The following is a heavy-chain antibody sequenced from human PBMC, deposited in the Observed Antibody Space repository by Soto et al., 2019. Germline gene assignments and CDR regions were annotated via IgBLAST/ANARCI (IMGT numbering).Heavy chain of an antibody. Sequence: SGPTLVNPTQTLTLTCSFSGFSLSTSGVGVGWIRQSPGKALEWLALIYWSGDEHYRPSLKSRLSIIKDTSKNHVVLIMTDMDPVDTATYYCARGLAALPVFAFDIWGQGTMVTVSS. J-gene: IGHJ3*02. V-gene: IGHV2-5*01. CDR2: IYWSGDE. CDR1: GFSLSTSGVG. CDR3: ARGLAALPVFAFDI. D-gene: IGHD6-6*01.